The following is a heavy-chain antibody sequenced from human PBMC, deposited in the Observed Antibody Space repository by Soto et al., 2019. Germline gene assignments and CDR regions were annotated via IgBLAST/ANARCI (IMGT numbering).Heavy chain of an antibody. CDR2: IAWNSDII. J-gene: IGHJ6*02. CDR3: AKDHYGSAIYGMDV. V-gene: IGHV3-9*01. Sequence: EVQLVESGGGLVQPGRSLRLSCAASGFRFEDYAMHWVRQAPGKGLEWVSGIAWNSDIIGYADSVKGRFPISRDNGKNFLYLQMNSLRPEDTALYYCAKDHYGSAIYGMDVWGQGTTVTVSS. CDR1: GFRFEDYA. D-gene: IGHD3-10*01.